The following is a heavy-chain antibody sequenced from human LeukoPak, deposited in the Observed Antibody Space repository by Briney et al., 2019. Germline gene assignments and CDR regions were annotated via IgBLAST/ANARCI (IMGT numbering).Heavy chain of an antibody. V-gene: IGHV3-49*04. CDR1: GFPFGDYA. CDR3: TRDAGFELGTGYSSGFGFDY. D-gene: IGHD6-19*01. Sequence: GGSLRLSCTASGFPFGDYAMSWVRQAPGKGLEWVGFIRSKAYGGTTEYAASVKGRFTISRDDSKSIAYLQMNSLKTEDTAVYYCTRDAGFELGTGYSSGFGFDYWGQGTLVTVSS. J-gene: IGHJ4*02. CDR2: IRSKAYGGTT.